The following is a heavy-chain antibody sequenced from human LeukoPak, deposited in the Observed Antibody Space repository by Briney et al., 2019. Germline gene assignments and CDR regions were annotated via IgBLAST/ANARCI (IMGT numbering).Heavy chain of an antibody. J-gene: IGHJ4*02. D-gene: IGHD5-24*01. CDR2: ITSSSSYT. V-gene: IGHV3-21*01. Sequence: PGGSLRLSCAAPGITFSNYNMNWVRQAPGKGLEWISAITSSSSYTFYADSVKGRFTISRDNAQNSLYLQMNSLRAEDTAVYYCAIEMPPQYYFDYWGQGTLVTVSS. CDR1: GITFSNYN. CDR3: AIEMPPQYYFDY.